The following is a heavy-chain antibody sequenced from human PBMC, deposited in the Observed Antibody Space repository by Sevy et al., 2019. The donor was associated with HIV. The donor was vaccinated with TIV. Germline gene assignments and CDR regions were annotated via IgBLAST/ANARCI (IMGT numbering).Heavy chain of an antibody. J-gene: IGHJ6*02. Sequence: ASVKVSCKASGYAFSSYGISWVRQAAGQGLEWMGWISDYNGYTNYAHKFQGRVTMSTETSTRTAYMELRSLRSDDTGVYFCASEGYYYRSGTYRPPNYYGMDVWGQGTAFTVSS. V-gene: IGHV1-18*01. CDR1: GYAFSSYG. CDR2: ISDYNGYT. CDR3: ASEGYYYRSGTYRPPNYYGMDV. D-gene: IGHD3-10*01.